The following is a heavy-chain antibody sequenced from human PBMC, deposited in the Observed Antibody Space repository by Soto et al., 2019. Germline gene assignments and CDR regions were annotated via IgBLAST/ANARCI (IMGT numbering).Heavy chain of an antibody. Sequence: ASVKVSCKASGYTFTSYAMHWVRQAPGQRLEWMGWINAGNGNTKYSQKFQGRVTITRDTSASTAYMELSSLRSEDTAVYYCARVRYDFWSAYWFDPWGQGTLVTVSS. CDR2: INAGNGNT. D-gene: IGHD3-3*01. CDR3: ARVRYDFWSAYWFDP. J-gene: IGHJ5*02. CDR1: GYTFTSYA. V-gene: IGHV1-3*01.